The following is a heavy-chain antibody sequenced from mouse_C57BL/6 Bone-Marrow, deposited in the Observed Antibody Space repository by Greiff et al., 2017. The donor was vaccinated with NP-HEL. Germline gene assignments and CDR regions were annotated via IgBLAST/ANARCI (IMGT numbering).Heavy chain of an antibody. D-gene: IGHD1-1*01. CDR1: GYTFTSYG. J-gene: IGHJ1*03. CDR2: IYPRSGNT. V-gene: IGHV1-81*01. CDR3: ARAGYGSDWYFDV. Sequence: VQVVESGAELARPGASVKLSCKASGYTFTSYGISWVKQRTGQGLEWIGEIYPRSGNTYYNEKFKGKATLTADKSSSTAYMELRSLTSEDSAVYFCARAGYGSDWYFDVWGTGTTVTVSS.